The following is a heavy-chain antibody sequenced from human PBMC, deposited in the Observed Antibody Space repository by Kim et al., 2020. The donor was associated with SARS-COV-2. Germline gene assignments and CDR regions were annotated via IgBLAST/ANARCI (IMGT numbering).Heavy chain of an antibody. CDR2: INAGNGNT. D-gene: IGHD3-10*01. Sequence: ASVKVSCKASGYTFTSYAMHWVRQAPGQRLEWMGWINAGNGNTKYSQKFQGRVTITRDTSASTAYMELSSLRSEDTAVYYCARDLKYYYGSGSYQNPFFGMDVWGQGTTVTVSS. CDR3: ARDLKYYYGSGSYQNPFFGMDV. J-gene: IGHJ6*02. V-gene: IGHV1-3*01. CDR1: GYTFTSYA.